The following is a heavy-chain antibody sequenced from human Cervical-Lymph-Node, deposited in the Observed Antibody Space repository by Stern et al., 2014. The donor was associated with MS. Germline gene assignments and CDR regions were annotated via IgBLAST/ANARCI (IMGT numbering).Heavy chain of an antibody. CDR1: GYTFGTYD. Sequence: EQLEGSGAEVKKPGASVKVSCKTSGYTFGTYDINWVRQAAGQGLEWRGWMNPNSGLTGYAKKFQGRVTMSSNTSTSTVYMALSSLSSEDTAVYYCARGVGYTNYLNWFDSWGQGTLVTVSS. V-gene: IGHV1-8*02. CDR2: MNPNSGLT. D-gene: IGHD4/OR15-4a*01. J-gene: IGHJ5*01. CDR3: ARGVGYTNYLNWFDS.